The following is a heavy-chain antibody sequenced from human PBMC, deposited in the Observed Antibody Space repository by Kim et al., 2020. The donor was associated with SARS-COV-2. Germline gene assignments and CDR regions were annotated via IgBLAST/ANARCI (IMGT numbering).Heavy chain of an antibody. J-gene: IGHJ6*02. CDR1: GFTFSSYG. Sequence: GGSLRLSCAASGFTFSSYGMHWVRQAPGKGLEWVAVISYDGSNKYYADSVKGRFTISRDNSKNTLYLQMNSLRAEDTAVYYCAKGLHYYGMDVWGQGTTV. D-gene: IGHD5-18*01. CDR3: AKGLHYYGMDV. V-gene: IGHV3-30*18. CDR2: ISYDGSNK.